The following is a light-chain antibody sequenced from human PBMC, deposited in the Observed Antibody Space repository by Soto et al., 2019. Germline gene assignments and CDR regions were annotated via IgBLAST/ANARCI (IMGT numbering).Light chain of an antibody. CDR1: QSVSSF. CDR3: QQRSNWQPA. Sequence: EIELTQSPSTLYLSPGERATLSCRASQSVSSFLDWYQQKPGQAPRLLIYDASNRSTGIPARFSGSGSGTDFTLTISRLEPEDFAVYYCQQRSNWQPAFGQGTGLEIK. V-gene: IGKV3-11*01. J-gene: IGKJ5*01. CDR2: DAS.